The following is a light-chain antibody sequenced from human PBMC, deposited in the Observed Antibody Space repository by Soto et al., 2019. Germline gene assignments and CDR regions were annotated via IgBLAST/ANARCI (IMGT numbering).Light chain of an antibody. CDR2: EVS. Sequence: QSVLTQPASVSGSPGQSITISCTGTSSDVGSYNLVSWYQQHPGKVPKLMIYEVSKRPSGVSNRFSGSKSANTASLTISGLQADDEADYYCCSYGGRSTYVFGTGTKLTVL. J-gene: IGLJ1*01. V-gene: IGLV2-23*02. CDR3: CSYGGRSTYV. CDR1: SSDVGSYNL.